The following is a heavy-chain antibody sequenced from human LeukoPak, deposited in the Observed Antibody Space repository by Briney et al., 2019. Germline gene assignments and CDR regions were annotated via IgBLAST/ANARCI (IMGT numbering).Heavy chain of an antibody. CDR3: ARDRGGGTMVRGVDYYFDY. CDR2: INPNSGGT. Sequence: ASVKVSSKASGYTFTGYYMHWVGQAPGQGREWVGWINPNSGGTNYAQKFQGRVTMTRDTPISTAYMEMSRRRSDDTAVYYWARDRGGGTMVRGVDYYFDYWGQGTLVTVSS. J-gene: IGHJ4*02. CDR1: GYTFTGYY. D-gene: IGHD3-10*01. V-gene: IGHV1-2*02.